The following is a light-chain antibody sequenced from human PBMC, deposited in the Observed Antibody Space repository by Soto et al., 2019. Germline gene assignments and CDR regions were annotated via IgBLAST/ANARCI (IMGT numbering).Light chain of an antibody. CDR2: EVS. CDR3: SSYAGGKNLV. CDR1: SSDVGGYNF. V-gene: IGLV2-8*01. J-gene: IGLJ2*01. Sequence: QSALAQPPSASGSPGQSVTISCTGTSSDVGGYNFVSWYQQHPGKAPKLMIYEVSKRPSGVPDRFSGSKSGNTASLTVSGLQAEDEADYYCSSYAGGKNLVFGGGT.